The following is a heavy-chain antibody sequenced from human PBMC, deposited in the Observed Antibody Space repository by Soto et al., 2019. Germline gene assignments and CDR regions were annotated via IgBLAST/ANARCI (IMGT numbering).Heavy chain of an antibody. D-gene: IGHD6-13*01. CDR3: ARVPIAAAGKYGMDV. CDR2: INPNSGGT. CDR1: GYTFTGYY. V-gene: IGHV1-2*04. Sequence: VASVKVSCKASGYTFTGYYMHWVRQAPGQGLEWMGWINPNSGGTNYAQKFQGWVTMTRDTSISTAYMELSRLRSDDTAVYYCARVPIAAAGKYGMDVWGQGTTVTVSS. J-gene: IGHJ6*02.